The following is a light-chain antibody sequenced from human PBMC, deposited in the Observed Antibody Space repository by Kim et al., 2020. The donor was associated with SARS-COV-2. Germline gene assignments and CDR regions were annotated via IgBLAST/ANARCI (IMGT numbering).Light chain of an antibody. CDR2: LNYDGSH. CDR1: SGHSRYA. CDR3: QTWDTGIWV. V-gene: IGLV4-69*01. Sequence: QLVLTQSPSASASLGASVKLTCTLRSGHSRYAIAWHQQQPEKGPRFLMKLNYDGSHTKGDGIPDRFSGSSSGAERYLTISSLQSEDEADYYCQTWDTGIWVFGGGTADRP. J-gene: IGLJ3*02.